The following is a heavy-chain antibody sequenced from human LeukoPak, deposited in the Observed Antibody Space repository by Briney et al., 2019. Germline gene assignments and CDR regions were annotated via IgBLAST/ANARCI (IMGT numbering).Heavy chain of an antibody. V-gene: IGHV3-48*02. CDR2: VSSSII. CDR1: GFTVNSYS. D-gene: IGHD3-3*01. Sequence: PGGSLRLSCVPSGFTVNSYSMNWVRQPPGKGREWVSYVSSSIITYEDSVKGRFTISRDNAKNSLYLQMNSLRNEDTAVYFCARDRDFAFDIWGQGTMVTVSS. J-gene: IGHJ3*02. CDR3: ARDRDFAFDI.